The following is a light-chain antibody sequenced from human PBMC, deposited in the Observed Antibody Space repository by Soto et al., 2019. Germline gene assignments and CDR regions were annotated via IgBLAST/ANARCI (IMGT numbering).Light chain of an antibody. Sequence: ENVLTQSPGTLSLSPGEIATLSCRASQTVSSYLTWYQQRPGQAPRLLIYGASKRATGIPDRFSGSGSGTDFTLTISRLEPEDFALYYCQQYGTSPIIFGQGTRLEIK. J-gene: IGKJ5*01. V-gene: IGKV3-20*01. CDR2: GAS. CDR3: QQYGTSPII. CDR1: QTVSSY.